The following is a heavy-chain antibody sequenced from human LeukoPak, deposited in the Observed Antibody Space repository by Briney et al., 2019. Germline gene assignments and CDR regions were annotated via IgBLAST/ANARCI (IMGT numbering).Heavy chain of an antibody. V-gene: IGHV3-23*01. CDR2: ISGSGGST. Sequence: GGSLRLSCAASGFTFSSYAMSWVRQAPGKGLEWVSAISGSGGSTYYADSVKGRFTISRDDSKNTLYLQMNGLRAEDTAVYYCAKLSGSGWPYYFDYWGQGTLVTVSS. CDR1: GFTFSSYA. J-gene: IGHJ4*02. D-gene: IGHD6-19*01. CDR3: AKLSGSGWPYYFDY.